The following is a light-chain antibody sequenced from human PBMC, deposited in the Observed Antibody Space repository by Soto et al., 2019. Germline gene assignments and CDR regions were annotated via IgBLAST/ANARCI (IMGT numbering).Light chain of an antibody. Sequence: QSVLTQPASVSGSPGQSITISCTGTSSDVGSYNFLSWYQQHPGKAPKLMIYEDNKRPSGVSNRFSGSKSGNTASLTISGLQAEDEADYYCCSYARSSTFVFGTGTKLTVL. J-gene: IGLJ1*01. CDR2: EDN. CDR3: CSYARSSTFV. CDR1: SSDVGSYNF. V-gene: IGLV2-23*01.